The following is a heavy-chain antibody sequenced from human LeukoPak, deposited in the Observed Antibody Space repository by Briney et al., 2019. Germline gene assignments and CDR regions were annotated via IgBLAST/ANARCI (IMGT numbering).Heavy chain of an antibody. CDR1: GYTFTSYY. D-gene: IGHD6-19*01. CDR2: INPSAGSA. J-gene: IGHJ4*02. V-gene: IGHV1-46*01. Sequence: ASVKVSCKASGYTFTSYYLHLLRQAPGQGLECMGVINPSAGSATYAQKFQGRVTMTSDTSTSTVYMELSSLSSEDTAVYYCARAEYTNGWYDYWGQGTLVTVSS. CDR3: ARAEYTNGWYDY.